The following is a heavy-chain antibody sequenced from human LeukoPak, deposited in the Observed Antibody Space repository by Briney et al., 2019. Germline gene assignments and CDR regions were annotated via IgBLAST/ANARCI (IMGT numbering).Heavy chain of an antibody. J-gene: IGHJ4*02. D-gene: IGHD4-17*01. Sequence: SETLSLTCTVSGGPISSRSYYWGWIRQPPGKGLEWIGSIYYSGSTYYNPSVKSRVTISVDTSKNQFSLKRGSVTAADTAVYYCARRTVTTSLPFDYWGQGTLVTVSS. CDR2: IYYSGST. CDR3: ARRTVTTSLPFDY. CDR1: GGPISSRSYY. V-gene: IGHV4-39*01.